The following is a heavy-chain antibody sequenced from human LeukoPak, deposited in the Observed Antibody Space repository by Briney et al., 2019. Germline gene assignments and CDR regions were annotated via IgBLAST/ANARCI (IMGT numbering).Heavy chain of an antibody. CDR3: ARTGGFGVVTMYYFDY. J-gene: IGHJ4*02. V-gene: IGHV1-18*01. Sequence: GASVKVSCKASGYTFTSYGISWVRQAPGQGLEWMGWTSAYNGNTNYAQKLQGRVTMTTDTSTSTAYMELRSLRSDDTAVYYCARTGGFGVVTMYYFDYWGQGTLVTVSS. D-gene: IGHD3-3*01. CDR2: TSAYNGNT. CDR1: GYTFTSYG.